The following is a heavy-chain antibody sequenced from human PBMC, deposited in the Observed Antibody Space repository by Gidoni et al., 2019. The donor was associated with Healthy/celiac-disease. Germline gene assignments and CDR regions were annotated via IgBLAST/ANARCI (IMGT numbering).Heavy chain of an antibody. D-gene: IGHD4-17*01. V-gene: IGHV3-48*01. CDR3: ARGRVTKVDPLPDY. CDR2: ISSSSSTI. J-gene: IGHJ4*02. CDR1: GFTFSSYS. Sequence: EVQLVESGGGLVQPGGSLRLSCAASGFTFSSYSMNWVRQAPGKGLEWVSYISSSSSTIYYADSVKGRFTISRDNAKNSLYLQMNSPRAEDTAVYYCARGRVTKVDPLPDYWGQGTLVTVSS.